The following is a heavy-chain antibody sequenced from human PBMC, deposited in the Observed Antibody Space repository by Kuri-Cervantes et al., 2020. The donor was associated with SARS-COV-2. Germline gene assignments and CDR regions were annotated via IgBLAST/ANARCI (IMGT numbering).Heavy chain of an antibody. CDR2: INPNSGGT. CDR3: ARCYYGDYFDAFDI. V-gene: IGHV1-2*02. J-gene: IGHJ3*02. Sequence: ASVKVSCKASGYTFTSYYMHWVRQAPGQGLEWMGWINPNSGGTNYAQKFQGRVTMTRDTSISTAYMELSRLRSDDTAVYYCARCYYGDYFDAFDIWGQGTMVTVSS. D-gene: IGHD4-17*01. CDR1: GYTFTSYY.